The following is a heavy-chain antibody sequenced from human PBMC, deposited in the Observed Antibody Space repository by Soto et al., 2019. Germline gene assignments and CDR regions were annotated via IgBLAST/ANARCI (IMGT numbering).Heavy chain of an antibody. V-gene: IGHV1-8*01. CDR1: GYTFTTYD. D-gene: IGHD3-16*01. Sequence: HVQLVQSGAEVREPGASVKVSCKASGYTFTTYDINWVRQAAGQGLEWMGWVSPNSDDTGYAQKFQGRVTMTRNPSMSTVYMELSGLRSEDSAVYYCARGVGDLGDYWGQGTLVTVSS. J-gene: IGHJ4*02. CDR2: VSPNSDDT. CDR3: ARGVGDLGDY.